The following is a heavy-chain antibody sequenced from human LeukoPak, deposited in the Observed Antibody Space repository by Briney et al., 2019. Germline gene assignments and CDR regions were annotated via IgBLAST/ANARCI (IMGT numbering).Heavy chain of an antibody. D-gene: IGHD6-19*01. CDR3: AKGAFEQWLVQVIPFDY. V-gene: IGHV3-23*01. Sequence: GGSLRLACVASGFPFSAYAMSWVRQAPGKGLQWVSVINGGGTSTDYAGSVKGRFTISRDNSKNTLYLQMNSLRAEDTAIYYCAKGAFEQWLVQVIPFDYWGQGTLVTVSS. CDR2: INGGGTST. CDR1: GFPFSAYA. J-gene: IGHJ4*02.